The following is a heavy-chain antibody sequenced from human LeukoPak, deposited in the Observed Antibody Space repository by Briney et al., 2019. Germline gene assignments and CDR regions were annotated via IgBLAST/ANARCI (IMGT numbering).Heavy chain of an antibody. CDR3: ASPGTVTTTIDY. Sequence: SETLSLTCAVYGGSFIGYYWSWIRQPPGKGLEWIGEINHSGSTNYNPSLKSRVTISVDTSKNQFSLKLSSVTAADTAVYYCASPGTVTTTIDYWGQGTLVTVSS. D-gene: IGHD4-17*01. CDR2: INHSGST. V-gene: IGHV4-34*01. CDR1: GGSFIGYY. J-gene: IGHJ4*02.